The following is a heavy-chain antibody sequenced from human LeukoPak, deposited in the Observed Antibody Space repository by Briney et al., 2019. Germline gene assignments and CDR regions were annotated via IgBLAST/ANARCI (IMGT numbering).Heavy chain of an antibody. CDR3: TRVEDIVVVVAATFDY. Sequence: GGSLRLSCTASGFTFGDYAMSWFRQAPGKGLEWVGFIRSKAYGGTTEYAASVKGRFTISRDYSKSIAYLQMNSLKTEDTAVYYCTRVEDIVVVVAATFDYWGQGTLVTVSS. CDR2: IRSKAYGGTT. CDR1: GFTFGDYA. D-gene: IGHD2-15*01. J-gene: IGHJ4*02. V-gene: IGHV3-49*03.